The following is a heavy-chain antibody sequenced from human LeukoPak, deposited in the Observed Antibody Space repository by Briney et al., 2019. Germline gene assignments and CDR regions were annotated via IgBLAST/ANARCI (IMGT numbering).Heavy chain of an antibody. CDR1: GGSISTYY. J-gene: IGHJ4*02. V-gene: IGHV4-59*01. Sequence: PSETLSLTCTVSGGSISTYYWSWIRQPPWKGLEWIGYIYYSGSTNHNPSLKSRVTISVDTSKNQFSLRLSSVTAADTAVYYCARGYGSSWYYFDYWGQGTLVTVSS. D-gene: IGHD6-13*01. CDR3: ARGYGSSWYYFDY. CDR2: IYYSGST.